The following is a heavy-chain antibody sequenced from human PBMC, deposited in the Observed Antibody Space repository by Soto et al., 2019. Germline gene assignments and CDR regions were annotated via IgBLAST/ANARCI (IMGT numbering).Heavy chain of an antibody. V-gene: IGHV3-30*18. Sequence: GGSLRLSCAASGFTFSSYGMHWVRQAPGKGLEWVAVISYDGSNKYYADSVKGRFTISRDNSKNTLYLQMNSLRAEDTAVYYCAKDKASSSPQMAGLDYWGQGTLVTSPQ. J-gene: IGHJ4*02. CDR2: ISYDGSNK. D-gene: IGHD6-13*01. CDR3: AKDKASSSPQMAGLDY. CDR1: GFTFSSYG.